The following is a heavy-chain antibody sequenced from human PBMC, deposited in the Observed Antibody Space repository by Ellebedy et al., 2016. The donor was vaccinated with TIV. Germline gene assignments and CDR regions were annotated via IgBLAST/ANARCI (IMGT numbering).Heavy chain of an antibody. Sequence: GESLKISXAASGFTFSSYSMNWVRQAPGKGLEWVSYISRSSSTIYYADSVKGRFTISRDDAKNSLYLQMNSLRAEDTALYYCARDRGYSGYDLEYWGQGTLVTVSS. J-gene: IGHJ4*02. CDR3: ARDRGYSGYDLEY. CDR1: GFTFSSYS. V-gene: IGHV3-48*04. CDR2: ISRSSSTI. D-gene: IGHD5-12*01.